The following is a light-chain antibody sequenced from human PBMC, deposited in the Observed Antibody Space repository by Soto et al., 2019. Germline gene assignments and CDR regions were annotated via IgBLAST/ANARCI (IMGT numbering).Light chain of an antibody. Sequence: CDRARAPAVLPGPREQVTIPLPCKKPKIGAGYYLHWYQQLPGTAPKLLIYGNSNRPSGVPDRFSGSKSGTSASLAITWLQADDEADYYSQSYDTSLSLFVPVTKVT. CDR1: KPKIGAGYY. CDR3: QSYDTSLSL. J-gene: IGLJ1*01. V-gene: IGLV1-40*01. CDR2: GNS.